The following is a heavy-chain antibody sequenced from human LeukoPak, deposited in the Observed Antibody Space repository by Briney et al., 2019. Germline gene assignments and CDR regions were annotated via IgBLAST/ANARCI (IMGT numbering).Heavy chain of an antibody. CDR2: IWYDGSNK. CDR3: ARSWNDGPIDY. V-gene: IGHV3-33*01. Sequence: PGGSLRLSCAASGFTFSSYGMHWVRQAPGKGLGWVAVIWYDGSNKYYADSVKGRFTISRDNSKNTLYLQMNSLRAEDTAVYYCARSWNDGPIDYWGQGTLVTVSS. J-gene: IGHJ4*02. CDR1: GFTFSSYG. D-gene: IGHD1-1*01.